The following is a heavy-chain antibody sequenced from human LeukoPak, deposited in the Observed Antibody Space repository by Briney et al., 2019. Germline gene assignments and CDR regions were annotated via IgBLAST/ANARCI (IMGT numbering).Heavy chain of an antibody. D-gene: IGHD3-9*01. Sequence: ASVKVPCKVSGYTLTELSMHWVRQAPGKGLEWMGGFEPEDGETISAQKFQGRVTMTEDTSTDTAYMELSSLRSEDTAVYYCATAGAPLGYDILTGYYSFDYWGQGTLVTVSS. CDR1: GYTLTELS. V-gene: IGHV1-24*01. CDR3: ATAGAPLGYDILTGYYSFDY. CDR2: FEPEDGET. J-gene: IGHJ4*02.